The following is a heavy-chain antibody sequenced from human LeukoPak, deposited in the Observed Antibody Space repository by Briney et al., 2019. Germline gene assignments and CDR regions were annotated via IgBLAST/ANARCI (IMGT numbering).Heavy chain of an antibody. CDR2: INPSGGST. CDR1: GYTFTSYY. J-gene: IGHJ5*02. V-gene: IGHV1-46*01. D-gene: IGHD2-2*01. Sequence: ASVKVSCKASGYTFTSYYMHWVRQAPGQGLEWMGIINPSGGSTSYAQKFQGRVTMTRDMSTSTVYMELSSLRSEDTAVYYCARDEIVVAPAAIRGTGWFDPWGQGTLVTVSS. CDR3: ARDEIVVAPAAIRGTGWFDP.